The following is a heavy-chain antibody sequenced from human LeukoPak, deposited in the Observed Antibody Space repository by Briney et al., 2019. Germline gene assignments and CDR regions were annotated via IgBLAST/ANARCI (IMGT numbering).Heavy chain of an antibody. CDR2: ISGSGDST. Sequence: GGSLRLSCAASGFTFSSYAMSWVRQAPGKGLEWVSSISGSGDSTYYADSVKGRFTISRDNSVNTLYLQMNSLRAEDAAVYYCARNSALDYWGQGTLVTVSS. CDR1: GFTFSSYA. V-gene: IGHV3-23*01. D-gene: IGHD2/OR15-2a*01. CDR3: ARNSALDY. J-gene: IGHJ4*02.